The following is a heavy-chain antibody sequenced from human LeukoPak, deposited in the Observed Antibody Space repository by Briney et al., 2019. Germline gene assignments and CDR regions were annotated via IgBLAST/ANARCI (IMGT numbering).Heavy chain of an antibody. V-gene: IGHV4-30-4*01. D-gene: IGHD3-22*01. Sequence: SETLSLTCTVSGGSISSGDHYWSWIRQPPGKGLEWIGYIYYSGSTYYNPSLKSRVTISVDTSKNQFSLKLSSVTAADAAVYYCARSYYYDSSGYYYWGQGTLVTVSS. CDR1: GGSISSGDHY. CDR3: ARSYYYDSSGYYY. J-gene: IGHJ4*02. CDR2: IYYSGST.